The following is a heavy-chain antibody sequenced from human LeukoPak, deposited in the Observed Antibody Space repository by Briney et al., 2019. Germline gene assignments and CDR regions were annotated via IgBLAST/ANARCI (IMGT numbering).Heavy chain of an antibody. CDR3: ARASLYGSGSYYCDY. Sequence: GGSLRLSCAGTGFSVSSNYFNWVRQAPGKGLEWVSVIYSDGRTFYADSVKARFTISRDNSKNTLYLQTNSLRAEDTAVYYCARASLYGSGSYYCDYWGQGTLVTVSS. V-gene: IGHV3-66*01. CDR1: GFSVSSNY. J-gene: IGHJ4*02. D-gene: IGHD3-10*01. CDR2: IYSDGRT.